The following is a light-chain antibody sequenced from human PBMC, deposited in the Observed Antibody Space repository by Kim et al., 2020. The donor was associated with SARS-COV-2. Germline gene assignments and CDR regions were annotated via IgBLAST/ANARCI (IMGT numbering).Light chain of an antibody. CDR2: AAS. CDR1: QNINNY. Sequence: DIQMTQSPSSLSASVGDRVTITCRASQNINNYLNWYQQKPGKAPKLLMYAASSLQSGVPSRFSGSGSGIDFTFTISSLQPEDFATYYCQQSYSSPYTFGQGTKLGI. V-gene: IGKV1-39*01. J-gene: IGKJ2*01. CDR3: QQSYSSPYT.